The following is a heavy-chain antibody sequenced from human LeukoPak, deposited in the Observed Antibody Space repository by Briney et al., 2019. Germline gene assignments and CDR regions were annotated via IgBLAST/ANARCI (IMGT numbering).Heavy chain of an antibody. V-gene: IGHV3-23*01. J-gene: IGHJ4*02. CDR2: FDGNGPNT. D-gene: IGHD2-8*02. Sequence: ETLSLTCTVSGVSITSNHWSWVRQAPGKGLEWVSGFDGNGPNTYYADSVKGRWTISRDNSRNTLYLEMNSLRPEDTAIYYCAKPRTTGLGWAQFDYWGQGSLVTVSS. CDR1: GVSITSNH. CDR3: AKPRTTGLGWAQFDY.